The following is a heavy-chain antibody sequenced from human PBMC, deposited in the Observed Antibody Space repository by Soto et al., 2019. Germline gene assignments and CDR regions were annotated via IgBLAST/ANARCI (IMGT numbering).Heavy chain of an antibody. V-gene: IGHV4-59*01. D-gene: IGHD6-19*01. Sequence: WTWIRQPPGKGLEWIGYIYYSGSTNYNPSLKSRVTISIDTSQNQFSLKLRSVTAADTAVYYCARTHSSGWYYFDHWGQGTLVTVSS. CDR2: IYYSGST. CDR3: ARTHSSGWYYFDH. J-gene: IGHJ4*02.